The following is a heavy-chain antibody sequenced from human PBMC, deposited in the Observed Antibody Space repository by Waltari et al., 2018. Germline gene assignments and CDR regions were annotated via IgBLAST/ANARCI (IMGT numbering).Heavy chain of an antibody. CDR1: GFTFSSYG. CDR2: IWYDGSNK. CDR3: ARDKDSSWFVYYYYGMDV. D-gene: IGHD6-13*01. J-gene: IGHJ6*02. Sequence: QVQLVESGGGVVQPGRSLRLSCAASGFTFSSYGMHWVRQAPGKGMEWVAVIWYDGSNKDYADSVKGRVTISRDNSKNTLYLQMNSLRAEDTAVYYCARDKDSSWFVYYYYGMDVWGQGTTVTVSS. V-gene: IGHV3-33*01.